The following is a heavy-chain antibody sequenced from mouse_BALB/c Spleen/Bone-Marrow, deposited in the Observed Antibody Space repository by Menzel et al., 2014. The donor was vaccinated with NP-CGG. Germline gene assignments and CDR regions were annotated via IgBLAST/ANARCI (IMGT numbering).Heavy chain of an antibody. CDR2: IRNKANGYTT. CDR3: AREIINDYHWYFDV. J-gene: IGHJ1*01. V-gene: IGHV7-3*02. D-gene: IGHD2-4*01. CDR1: GFTFTDYY. Sequence: EVKLVEPGGGLVQPGGSLRLSCATSGFTFTDYYMSWVRQPPGKALEWLGFIRNKANGYTTEYSASVKGRFTISRDYSQSILYLQMNTLRAEDSATYYCAREIINDYHWYFDVWGAGTTVTVSS.